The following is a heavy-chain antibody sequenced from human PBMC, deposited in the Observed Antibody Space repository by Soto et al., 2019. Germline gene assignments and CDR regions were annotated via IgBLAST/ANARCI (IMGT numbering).Heavy chain of an antibody. CDR2: IYYSGST. J-gene: IGHJ6*02. CDR1: GGSISSYY. CDR3: ARLNGYCISSSCHGHYAMDV. V-gene: IGHV4-59*08. D-gene: IGHD2-2*01. Sequence: PSENLSLTCTVSGGSISSYYWSWIRQPPGKGLEWVGYIYYSGSTNYNPSLKSRVTISVDTSKNQFSLKLSSVTAADTAVYYCARLNGYCISSSCHGHYAMDVWGQGTTVTVSS.